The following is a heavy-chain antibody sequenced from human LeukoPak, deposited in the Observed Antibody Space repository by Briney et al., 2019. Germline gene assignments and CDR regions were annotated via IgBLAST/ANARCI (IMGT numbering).Heavy chain of an antibody. CDR2: IYGGGGT. V-gene: IGHV3-53*01. CDR1: GFTVSNNY. Sequence: GGSLRLSCAASGFTVSNNYMHWVRQAPGKGLEWVSVIYGGGGTDYADSVKGRLTISRYTSTNTVYLQMNSLRAEDTAVYYCARSRLGYSNFDFWGQGALVTVSS. J-gene: IGHJ4*02. CDR3: ARSRLGYSNFDF. D-gene: IGHD4-11*01.